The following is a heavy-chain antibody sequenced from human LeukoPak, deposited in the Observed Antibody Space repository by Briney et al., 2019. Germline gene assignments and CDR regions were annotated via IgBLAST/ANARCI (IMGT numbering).Heavy chain of an antibody. J-gene: IGHJ4*02. CDR2: IYSGGST. Sequence: GGSLRLSCAASGFTVSSNYMSWVRQAPGKGLEWVSVIYSGGSTYYADSVKGRFTTSRDNSKNTLYLQMNSLRAEDTAVYYCARPPQGYSSGWYYFDYWGQGTLVTVSS. V-gene: IGHV3-53*01. CDR1: GFTVSSNY. D-gene: IGHD6-19*01. CDR3: ARPPQGYSSGWYYFDY.